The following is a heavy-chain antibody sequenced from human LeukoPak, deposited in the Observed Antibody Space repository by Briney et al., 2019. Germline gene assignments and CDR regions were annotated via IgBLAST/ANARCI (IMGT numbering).Heavy chain of an antibody. D-gene: IGHD3-16*02. CDR3: ARDYRGSAFDY. Sequence: VGSLRLSCAASGFTFSSYSMNWVRQAPGKGLEWVSYISSSSSTIYYADSVKGRFTISRDNAKNSLYLQMNSLRAEDTAVYYCARDYRGSAFDYWGQGTLVTVSS. J-gene: IGHJ4*02. V-gene: IGHV3-48*04. CDR1: GFTFSSYS. CDR2: ISSSSSTI.